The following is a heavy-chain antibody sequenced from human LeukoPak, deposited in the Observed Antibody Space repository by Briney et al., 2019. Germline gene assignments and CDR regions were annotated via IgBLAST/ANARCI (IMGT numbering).Heavy chain of an antibody. CDR1: GGSFSGYY. J-gene: IGHJ5*02. Sequence: SETLSLTCAVYGGSFSGYYWSWIRQPPGKGLEWIGEINHSGSTNYNPSLKSRVTISVDTSKNQFSLKLSSVTAADTAVYYCARVVGCSSTSCYLNWFDPWGQGTLVTVSS. CDR3: ARVVGCSSTSCYLNWFDP. D-gene: IGHD2-2*01. CDR2: INHSGST. V-gene: IGHV4-34*01.